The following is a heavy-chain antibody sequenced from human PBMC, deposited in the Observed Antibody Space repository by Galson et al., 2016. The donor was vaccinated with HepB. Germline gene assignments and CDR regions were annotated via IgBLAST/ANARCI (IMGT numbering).Heavy chain of an antibody. CDR3: ARSGANSVYGGRVIEYYYYYGMDV. CDR1: GFTFSGYT. J-gene: IGHJ6*02. V-gene: IGHV3-21*01. D-gene: IGHD2-8*01. Sequence: SLRLSCAASGFTFSGYTMNWVRQTPEKGLEWVSSITSSSGYIYYADSLKGRFTISRDNAKNSLYLQMNSLGAEDTAVYYCARSGANSVYGGRVIEYYYYYGMDVWGQGTTVTVSS. CDR2: ITSSSGYI.